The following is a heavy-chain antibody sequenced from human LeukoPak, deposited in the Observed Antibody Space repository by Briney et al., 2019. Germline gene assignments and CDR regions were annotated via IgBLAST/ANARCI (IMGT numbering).Heavy chain of an antibody. CDR2: IYYSGST. J-gene: IGHJ4*02. V-gene: IGHV4-39*02. CDR3: ARDSLAVAPRGYFDY. Sequence: SETLSLTCTVSGGSISSSSYYWGWIRQPPGKGLEWIGSIYYSGSTYYNPSLKSRVTISVDTSKNQFSLKLSSVTAADTAVYYCARDSLAVAPRGYFDYWGQGTLVTVSS. D-gene: IGHD6-19*01. CDR1: GGSISSSSYY.